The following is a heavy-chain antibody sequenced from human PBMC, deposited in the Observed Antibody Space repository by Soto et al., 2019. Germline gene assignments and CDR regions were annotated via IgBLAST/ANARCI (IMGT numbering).Heavy chain of an antibody. J-gene: IGHJ6*02. CDR3: ARGREGLNYDFWSGSYSYYGMGV. D-gene: IGHD3-3*01. Sequence: SETLSLTCTVSGGSISSYYWSWIRQPPGKGLEWIGYIYYSGSTNYNPSLKSRVTISVDTSKNQFSLKLSSVTAADTAVYYCARGREGLNYDFWSGSYSYYGMGVWGQGTTVTVSS. CDR2: IYYSGST. CDR1: GGSISSYY. V-gene: IGHV4-59*01.